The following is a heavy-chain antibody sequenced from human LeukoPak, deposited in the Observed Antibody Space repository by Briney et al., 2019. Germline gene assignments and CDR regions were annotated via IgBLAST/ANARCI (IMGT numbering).Heavy chain of an antibody. CDR2: INPNSGGT. D-gene: IGHD6-19*01. CDR1: GYTFTGYY. CDR3: ARVSIAMAGPEYFQH. V-gene: IGHV1-2*02. Sequence: GASVKVSCKASGYTFTGYYMHWVRQAPGQGLEWMGWINPNSGGTNYAQKLQGRVTMTTDTSTSTAYMELRSLRSDDTAVYYCARVSIAMAGPEYFQHWGQGTLVTVSS. J-gene: IGHJ1*01.